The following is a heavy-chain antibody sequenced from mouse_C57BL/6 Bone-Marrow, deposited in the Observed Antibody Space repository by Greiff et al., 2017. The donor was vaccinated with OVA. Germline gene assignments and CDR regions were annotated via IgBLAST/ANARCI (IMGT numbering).Heavy chain of an antibody. CDR3: ARGPYYYGSSPHAMDY. Sequence: VKLQESGPGLVAPSQSLSITCTVSGFSLTSYGVHWVRQPPGKGLEWLVVIWSDGSTTYNSALKSRLSISKDNSKSQVFLKMNSLQTDDTAMYYCARGPYYYGSSPHAMDYWGQGTSVTVSS. J-gene: IGHJ4*01. CDR2: IWSDGST. V-gene: IGHV2-6*03. CDR1: GFSLTSYG. D-gene: IGHD1-1*01.